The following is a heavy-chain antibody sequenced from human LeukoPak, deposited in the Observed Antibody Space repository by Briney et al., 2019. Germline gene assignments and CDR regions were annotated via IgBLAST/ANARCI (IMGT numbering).Heavy chain of an antibody. V-gene: IGHV1-18*01. Sequence: ASVKVSCKASGYTFTSYGISWVRPAPGQGLEWMGCISAYNGKKNYAQKLQGRVTMTTDTSTSTAYMELKSLRSDDTAVYYCARDQPRIAGNFNWFDPWGQGTLVTVSS. D-gene: IGHD6-13*01. J-gene: IGHJ5*02. CDR3: ARDQPRIAGNFNWFDP. CDR1: GYTFTSYG. CDR2: ISAYNGKK.